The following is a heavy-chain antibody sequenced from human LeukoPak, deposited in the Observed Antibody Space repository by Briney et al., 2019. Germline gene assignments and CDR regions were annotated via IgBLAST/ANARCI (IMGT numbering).Heavy chain of an antibody. Sequence: GASVKVSCKASGYTFTSYAMNWVRQAPGQGLEWMGWINPNTGNPTYAQGFTGRFVFSLDTSVGTTYLQISSLKAEDTAVYYCARAYQRLGGLSFPDRWGQGTLVSVSS. CDR1: GYTFTSYA. V-gene: IGHV7-4-1*02. D-gene: IGHD3-16*02. J-gene: IGHJ5*02. CDR2: INPNTGNP. CDR3: ARAYQRLGGLSFPDR.